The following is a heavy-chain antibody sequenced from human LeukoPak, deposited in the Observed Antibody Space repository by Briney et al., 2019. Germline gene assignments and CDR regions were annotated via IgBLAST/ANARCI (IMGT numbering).Heavy chain of an antibody. J-gene: IGHJ4*02. V-gene: IGHV1-2*02. D-gene: IGHD2-8*01. CDR1: GYTFTGYY. CDR2: INCNSGSI. CDR3: VRVGYCTNGVCYSFDN. Sequence: ASVKVSCKASGYTFTGYYIQWVRQAPGQGPEWMGWINCNSGSINYAQKFQGRVTVTRDTSISTVYMELSSLRSDDTAVYYCVRVGYCTNGVCYSFDNWGQGTLVTVSS.